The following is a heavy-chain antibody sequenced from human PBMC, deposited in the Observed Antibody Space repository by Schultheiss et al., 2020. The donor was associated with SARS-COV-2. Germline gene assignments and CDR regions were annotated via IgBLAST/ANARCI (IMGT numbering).Heavy chain of an antibody. CDR3: ARQSRGDVVVPAASYYYYYMDV. CDR2: IDPSDSYT. D-gene: IGHD2-2*01. Sequence: GESLKISCKGSGYSFTSYWISWVRQMPGKGLEWMGRIDPSDSYTNYSPSFQGHVTISADKSISTAYLQWSSLKASDTAMYYCARQSRGDVVVPAASYYYYYMDVWGKGTTFTVSS. CDR1: GYSFTSYW. J-gene: IGHJ6*03. V-gene: IGHV5-10-1*01.